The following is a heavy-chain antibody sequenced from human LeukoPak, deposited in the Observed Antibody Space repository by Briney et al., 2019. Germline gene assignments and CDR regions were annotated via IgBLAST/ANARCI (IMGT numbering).Heavy chain of an antibody. V-gene: IGHV3-30*18. CDR2: ISYDGSNK. CDR3: AKDPFHVTTGYFDY. D-gene: IGHD4-11*01. CDR1: GFTFSSYV. J-gene: IGHJ4*02. Sequence: GGSLRLSCAASGFTFSSYVMHWVRQAPGKGLEWVTVISYDGSNKYYADSVKGRFTISRDNSKNTLYLQMNSLRAEDTAVYYCAKDPFHVTTGYFDYWGQGTLVTVSS.